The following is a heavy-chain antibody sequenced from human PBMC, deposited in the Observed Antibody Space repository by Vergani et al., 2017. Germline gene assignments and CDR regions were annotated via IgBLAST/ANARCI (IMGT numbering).Heavy chain of an antibody. CDR3: AKTERFGYPEGFDY. Sequence: QVHLQESGPGVVKPSDTLSLTCTVSGDSMNTYYWTWIRQPPGKGLEWIGYIYDSGDTKYNPSLKSRVTMSLDTSKNQFSLNLYSVTAADTAVYYCAKTERFGYPEGFDYWGQGTLVTVSS. CDR2: IYDSGDT. V-gene: IGHV4-59*07. J-gene: IGHJ4*02. CDR1: GDSMNTYY. D-gene: IGHD5-18*01.